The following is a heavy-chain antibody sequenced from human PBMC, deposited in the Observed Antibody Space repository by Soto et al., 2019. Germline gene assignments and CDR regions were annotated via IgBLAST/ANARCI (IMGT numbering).Heavy chain of an antibody. Sequence: SETLSLTCTVSGGSISSYYWSWIRQPPGKGLEWIGYIHYSGSTNYSPSLKSRVTISVDTSKNQFSLKLSSVTAADTAVYYCARETYGDYVGYFDPWGQGTLVTVSS. D-gene: IGHD4-17*01. CDR2: IHYSGST. J-gene: IGHJ5*02. CDR1: GGSISSYY. CDR3: ARETYGDYVGYFDP. V-gene: IGHV4-59*01.